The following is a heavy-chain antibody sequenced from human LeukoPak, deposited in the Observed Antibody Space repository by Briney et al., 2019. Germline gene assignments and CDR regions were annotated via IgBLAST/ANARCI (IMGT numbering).Heavy chain of an antibody. V-gene: IGHV3-7*01. J-gene: IGHJ4*02. CDR3: AREGYYDSSGYSQDWDY. CDR2: IKQDGSEK. D-gene: IGHD3-22*01. CDR1: GFTFSSYW. Sequence: GGSLRLSCAASGFTFSSYWMSWVRQAPGKGLEWVANIKQDGSEKYYVDSVKCRFTISRDNAKNSLYLQMNSLRAEDTAVYYCAREGYYDSSGYSQDWDYWSQGTLVTVSS.